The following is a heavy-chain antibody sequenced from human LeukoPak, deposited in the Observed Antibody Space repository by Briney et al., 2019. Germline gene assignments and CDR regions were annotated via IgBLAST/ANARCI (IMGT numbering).Heavy chain of an antibody. CDR1: GGSISSYY. CDR2: IYYSGSA. Sequence: PSETPSLTCTVSGGSISSYYWSWIRQPPGKGLEWIGYIYYSGSANYHPSLKSRVTISVDTSKNRFSLRLSSVTAADTAVYYCARVTGYMVEDYFDYWGQGTLVTVSS. CDR3: ARVTGYMVEDYFDY. V-gene: IGHV4-59*01. D-gene: IGHD6-13*01. J-gene: IGHJ4*02.